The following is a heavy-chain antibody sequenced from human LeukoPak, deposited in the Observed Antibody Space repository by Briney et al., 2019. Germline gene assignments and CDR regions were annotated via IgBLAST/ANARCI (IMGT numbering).Heavy chain of an antibody. CDR1: GGTFSSYA. CDR3: ARVVREVAGDNWFDP. J-gene: IGHJ5*02. V-gene: IGHV1-69*13. D-gene: IGHD6-19*01. CDR2: IIPIFGTT. Sequence: GASVKVSCKASGGTFSSYAISWVRQAPGQGLEWMGGIIPIFGTTNYAQKFQGRVTITADEPTSTAYMELSSLRSEDTAVYYCARVVREVAGDNWFDPWGQGTLVTVSS.